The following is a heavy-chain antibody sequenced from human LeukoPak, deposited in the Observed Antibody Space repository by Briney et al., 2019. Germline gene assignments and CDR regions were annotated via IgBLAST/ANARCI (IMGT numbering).Heavy chain of an antibody. CDR2: ISSSSSYI. CDR1: GFTFSSYS. V-gene: IGHV3-21*04. D-gene: IGHD3-10*01. Sequence: VGSLRLSCAASGFTFSSYSMNWVRQAPGKGLEWVSSISSSSSYIYYADSVKGRFTISRDNSKNTLYLQVNSLRGEDTAVYYCAKEVYYYGSGSPFDYWGQGTLVTVSS. CDR3: AKEVYYYGSGSPFDY. J-gene: IGHJ4*02.